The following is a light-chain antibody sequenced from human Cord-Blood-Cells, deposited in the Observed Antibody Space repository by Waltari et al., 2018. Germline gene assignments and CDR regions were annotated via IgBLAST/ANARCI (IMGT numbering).Light chain of an antibody. V-gene: IGKV1-5*03. CDR3: QQYNSYPWT. J-gene: IGKJ1*01. Sequence: DIQMTQSPSTLSASLGDRVTITCRASQSISSWLAWYQQKPGKAPKLLIYKASSLESGVPSRFSGSGSWTEFTLTISSLQPDDVATYYCQQYNSYPWTFGQGTKVEIK. CDR1: QSISSW. CDR2: KAS.